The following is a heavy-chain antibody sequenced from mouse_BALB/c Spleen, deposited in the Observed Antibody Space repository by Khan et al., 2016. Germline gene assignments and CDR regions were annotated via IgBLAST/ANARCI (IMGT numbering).Heavy chain of an antibody. J-gene: IGHJ4*01. CDR3: ARGDGSSYAMDY. CDR2: INPNNGGT. Sequence: VRLQPSGPELVKPGASVKIPCKASGYTFTDYNMDWVKQSHGKSLEWIGDINPNNGGTIHNQKFKGKATLTVDKSSSTAYMELRSLTSEDTAVYYWARGDGSSYAMDYWGQGTSVTVSS. D-gene: IGHD1-1*01. CDR1: GYTFTDYN. V-gene: IGHV1-18*01.